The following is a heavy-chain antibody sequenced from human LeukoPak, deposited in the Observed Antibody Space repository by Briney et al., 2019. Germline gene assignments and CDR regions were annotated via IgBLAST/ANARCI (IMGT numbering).Heavy chain of an antibody. CDR1: GFTFSSYA. V-gene: IGHV3-23*01. CDR2: ISRSGNRT. J-gene: IGHJ3*02. CDR3: AKVPLKGLQLLLDI. D-gene: IGHD6-6*01. Sequence: GGSLRLSCAASGFTFSSYAMTWVRQAPGKGLEWVSTISRSGNRTYYADSVKGRFTISRDNSKNTVHLEMNTPRVEDTALYYCAKVPLKGLQLLLDIWGQGTMVTVSS.